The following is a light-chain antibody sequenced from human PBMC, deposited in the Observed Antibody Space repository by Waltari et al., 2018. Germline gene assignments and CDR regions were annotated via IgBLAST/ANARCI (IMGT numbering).Light chain of an antibody. CDR3: QKYERLPAT. CDR2: RAS. Sequence: SCGASQSFGSSLVWYRRKPGQAPRLLIYRASTRATGIPDRFSGSGSGTDFSLTISRLEPEDFAVYYCQKYERLPATFGQGTKVEIK. CDR1: QSFGSS. V-gene: IGKV3-20*01. J-gene: IGKJ1*01.